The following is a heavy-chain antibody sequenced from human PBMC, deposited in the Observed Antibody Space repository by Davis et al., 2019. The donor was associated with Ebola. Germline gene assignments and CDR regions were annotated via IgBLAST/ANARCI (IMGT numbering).Heavy chain of an antibody. Sequence: PSETLSLTCTVSGGSISSYYWSWIRQPPGKGLEWIGYIYYSGSTYYNPSLKSRVTISVDTSKNQFSLKLSSVTAADTAVYYCARHIDETGGFDPWGQGTLVTVSS. CDR3: ARHIDETGGFDP. CDR1: GGSISSYY. V-gene: IGHV4-59*04. J-gene: IGHJ5*02. D-gene: IGHD7-27*01. CDR2: IYYSGST.